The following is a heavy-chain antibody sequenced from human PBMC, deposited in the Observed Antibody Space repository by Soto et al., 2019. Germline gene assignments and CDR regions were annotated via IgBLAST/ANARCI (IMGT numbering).Heavy chain of an antibody. D-gene: IGHD2-8*01. J-gene: IGHJ5*02. CDR2: INPNSGGT. CDR1: GYTFTGYY. CDR3: AREGTVLMVYAVYKRNWFDP. Sequence: GASVKVSCKASGYTFTGYYMHWVRQAPGQGLEWMGWINPNSGGTNYAQKFQGRVTMTRDTSISTAYMELSRLRSDDTAVYYCAREGTVLMVYAVYKRNWFDPWGQGTLVTV. V-gene: IGHV1-2*02.